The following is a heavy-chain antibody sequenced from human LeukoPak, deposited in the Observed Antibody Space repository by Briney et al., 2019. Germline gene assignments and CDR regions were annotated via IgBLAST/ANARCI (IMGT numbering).Heavy chain of an antibody. J-gene: IGHJ4*02. D-gene: IGHD4-17*01. CDR3: TTDPYGPFDY. CDR1: GFTFGEYA. CDR2: IRSKAYGEST. V-gene: IGHV3-49*05. Sequence: NPGGSLRLSCTASGFTFGEYALSWFRQAPGKGLEWVGFIRSKAYGESTEYAASVKGRFTISRDDSKSIAYLQMNSLKTEDTAVYYCTTDPYGPFDYWGQGTLVTVSS.